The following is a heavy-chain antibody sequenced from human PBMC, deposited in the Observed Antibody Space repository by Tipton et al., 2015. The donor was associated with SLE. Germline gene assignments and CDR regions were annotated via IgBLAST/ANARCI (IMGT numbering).Heavy chain of an antibody. CDR3: AGGSSWYH. D-gene: IGHD6-13*01. V-gene: IGHV4-38-2*01. CDR1: GYSISSGYY. J-gene: IGHJ5*02. Sequence: TLSLTCGVSGYSISSGYYWGWIRQPPGKGLEWIGSLYHSGSTYYNPSLKSRVTLSVDKSKNQFSLKLSPVTAADTAVYYCAGGSSWYHWGQGTLVTVSS. CDR2: LYHSGST.